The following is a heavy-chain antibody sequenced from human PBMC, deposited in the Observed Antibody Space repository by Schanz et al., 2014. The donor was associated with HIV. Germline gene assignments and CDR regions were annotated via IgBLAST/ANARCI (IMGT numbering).Heavy chain of an antibody. Sequence: EVQLVESGGGLVQPGRSLRISCATSGFTFDDYAVHWVRQAPGKGLEWVSCISWNSGSIGYADSVKGRFTISRDNAKNSLYLQMNSLRAEDTALYYCACECDYGGNSCFDYWGQGTLVTVSS. J-gene: IGHJ4*02. V-gene: IGHV3-9*01. D-gene: IGHD4-17*01. CDR1: GFTFDDYA. CDR2: ISWNSGSI. CDR3: ACECDYGGNSCFDY.